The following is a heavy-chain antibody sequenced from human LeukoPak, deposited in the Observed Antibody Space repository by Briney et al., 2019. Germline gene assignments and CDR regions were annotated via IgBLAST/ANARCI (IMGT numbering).Heavy chain of an antibody. J-gene: IGHJ5*02. D-gene: IGHD6-13*01. CDR2: ISTDGSHK. CDR3: AKDGTSSWFGEAT. Sequence: GGSLRLSCAASGFTFSDYGMQWVRQAPGKRLEWVALISTDGSHKDYADSVKGRFTLSRDNSKNTLCLQMNGLRVEDTAVYYCAKDGTSSWFGEATWGQGTLVTVSS. V-gene: IGHV3-30*18. CDR1: GFTFSDYG.